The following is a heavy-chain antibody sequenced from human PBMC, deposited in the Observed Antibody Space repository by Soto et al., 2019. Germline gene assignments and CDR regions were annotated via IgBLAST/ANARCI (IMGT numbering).Heavy chain of an antibody. J-gene: IGHJ4*02. CDR3: TRADSDVVILPDVRPLFDL. CDR1: GYDFFKYN. Sequence: QVQLVQSGAEVKKPGASVKVSCKTSGYDFFKYNMHWVRQAPGQGLELMGVINPNGGYTRHAQKFQGRVIMTRDTSSKIVYMELSGLTSEDTAMYYCTRADSDVVILPDVRPLFDLWGQGALVTVSS. D-gene: IGHD2-21*02. V-gene: IGHV1-46*01. CDR2: INPNGGYT.